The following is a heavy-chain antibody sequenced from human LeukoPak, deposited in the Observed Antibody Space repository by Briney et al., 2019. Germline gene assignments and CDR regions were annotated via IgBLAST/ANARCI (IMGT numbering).Heavy chain of an antibody. J-gene: IGHJ4*02. D-gene: IGHD5-12*01. CDR2: IWYDGGNK. V-gene: IGHV3-33*01. CDR3: ARGGWDIVATILDY. CDR1: GFTFSSYG. Sequence: PGRSLRLSCAASGFTFSSYGMHWVRQAPGKGLEWVAVIWYDGGNKYYADSVKGRFTISRDNSKNTLYLQMNSLRAEDTAVYYCARGGWDIVATILDYWGQGTLVTVSS.